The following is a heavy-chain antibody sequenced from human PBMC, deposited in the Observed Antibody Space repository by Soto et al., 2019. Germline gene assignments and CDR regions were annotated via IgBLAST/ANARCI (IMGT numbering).Heavy chain of an antibody. CDR3: TTDPNYYDSSGYPIFDY. J-gene: IGHJ4*02. Sequence: PGGSLRLSCAASGFTFSNAWMSWVRQAPGKGLDWVGRIKSKTDGGTTDYAAPVKGRFTISRDDSKNTLYLQMNSLKTEDTAVYYCTTDPNYYDSSGYPIFDYWGQGTLVTVSS. CDR2: IKSKTDGGTT. CDR1: GFTFSNAW. D-gene: IGHD3-22*01. V-gene: IGHV3-15*01.